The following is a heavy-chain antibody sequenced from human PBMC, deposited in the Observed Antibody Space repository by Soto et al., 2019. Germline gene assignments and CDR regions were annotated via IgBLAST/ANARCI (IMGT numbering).Heavy chain of an antibody. V-gene: IGHV4-59*01. J-gene: IGHJ4*02. CDR3: ARVFAAPTPHGANDYYFDY. CDR2: IYYSGST. D-gene: IGHD2-2*01. Sequence: SETLSLTCTVSGGSISSYYWSWIRQPPGKGLEWIGYIYYSGSTNYNPSLKSRVTISVDTSKNQFSLKLSSVTAADTAVYYCARVFAAPTPHGANDYYFDYWGQGTLVTVSS. CDR1: GGSISSYY.